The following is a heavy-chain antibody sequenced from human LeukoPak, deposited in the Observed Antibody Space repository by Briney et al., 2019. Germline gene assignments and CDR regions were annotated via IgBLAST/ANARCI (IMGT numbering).Heavy chain of an antibody. CDR1: GFTFSNYE. CDR2: ISRRRSTT. V-gene: IGHV3-48*03. CDR3: ARPSPSGIYPRGVFDI. D-gene: IGHD1-26*01. J-gene: IGHJ3*02. Sequence: GGSLRLSCAASGFTFSNYEMNWVRQAQCKRLPMDSYISRRRSTTYYEDAVKARFTISRDNGKNSLYLQMNSLRAEDTAVYYCARPSPSGIYPRGVFDIWGQGTMVTVSS.